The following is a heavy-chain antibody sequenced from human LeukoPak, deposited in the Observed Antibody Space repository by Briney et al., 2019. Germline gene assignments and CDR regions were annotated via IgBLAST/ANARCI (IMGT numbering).Heavy chain of an antibody. J-gene: IGHJ4*02. Sequence: GGSLRLSCAASGLTFSSYSMNWVRQAPGKGLEWVSYISSSSSTIYYADSVKGRFTISRDNAKNSLYLQMNSLRAEDTAVYYCARVIVNYYGSGSYGYDYWGQGTLVTVSS. CDR2: ISSSSSTI. CDR1: GLTFSSYS. V-gene: IGHV3-48*04. D-gene: IGHD3-10*01. CDR3: ARVIVNYYGSGSYGYDY.